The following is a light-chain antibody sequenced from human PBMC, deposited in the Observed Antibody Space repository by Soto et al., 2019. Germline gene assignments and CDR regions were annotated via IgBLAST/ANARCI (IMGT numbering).Light chain of an antibody. J-gene: IGLJ1*01. CDR3: SSLGF. V-gene: IGLV2-8*01. CDR2: EVS. CDR1: SSDVGGYNF. Sequence: QSVLTQPPSASGSPGQSVTISCTGTSSDVGGYNFVSWFQQHPGKAPKLMIYEVSQRPSGVPDRFSGSKSGNTASLTVSGLQAEDEADYYCSSLGFFGTGTKLDRP.